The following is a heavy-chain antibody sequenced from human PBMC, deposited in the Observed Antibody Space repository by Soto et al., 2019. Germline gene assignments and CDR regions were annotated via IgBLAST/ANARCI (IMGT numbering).Heavy chain of an antibody. V-gene: IGHV4-39*01. CDR1: GGSTSSSSYY. J-gene: IGHJ5*02. D-gene: IGHD3-10*01. CDR2: IYYSGGT. CDR3: ARVLRLLWFGDGHNWFDP. Sequence: SETLSLTCTVSGGSTSSSSYYWGWIRQPPGKGLEWIGSIYYSGGTYYNPSLKSRVTISVDTSKNQFSLKLSSVTAADTAVYYCARVLRLLWFGDGHNWFDPWGQGTLVTVS.